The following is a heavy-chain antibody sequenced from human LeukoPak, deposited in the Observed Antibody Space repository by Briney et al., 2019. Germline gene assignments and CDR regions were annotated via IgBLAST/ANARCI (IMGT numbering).Heavy chain of an antibody. D-gene: IGHD3-22*01. V-gene: IGHV3-21*01. CDR3: ARTGYDSSGYYSDY. Sequence: PGGSLRLSCAASGFTFSSYSMNWVRQAPGKGLEWVPSISSSSSYIYYIDSVKGRFTISRDNAKNSLFLQMSSLRAEDTAMYYCARTGYDSSGYYSDYWGQGTLVTVSS. CDR2: ISSSSSYI. J-gene: IGHJ4*02. CDR1: GFTFSSYS.